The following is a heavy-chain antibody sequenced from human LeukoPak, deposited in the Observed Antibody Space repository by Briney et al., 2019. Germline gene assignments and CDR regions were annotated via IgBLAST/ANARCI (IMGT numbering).Heavy chain of an antibody. CDR1: GFTFTSYG. CDR2: IDTSGSYI. J-gene: IGHJ3*02. CDR3: ARGRSITLLRGVAMSDGFDI. D-gene: IGHD3-10*01. V-gene: IGHV3-21*01. Sequence: PGGSLRLSCTASGFTFTSYGMNWVRQAPGKGLEWVSFIDTSGSYIYYGDSLKGRVTISRGNAKNSLYLQMNGLRAEDTAVYYCARGRSITLLRGVAMSDGFDIWGQGAMVTVSS.